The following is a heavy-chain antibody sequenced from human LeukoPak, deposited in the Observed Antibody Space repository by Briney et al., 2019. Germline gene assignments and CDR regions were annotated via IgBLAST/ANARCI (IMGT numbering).Heavy chain of an antibody. D-gene: IGHD4-17*01. J-gene: IGHJ4*02. CDR3: AKDGIDYGDYVYYFDY. V-gene: IGHV3-30*18. CDR2: ISYDGSKK. CDR1: GFTFSNYG. Sequence: PGRSLRLSCAASGFTFSNYGMHWVRQAPGKGLEWVAVISYDGSKKHYADSVKGRFTISRDNSKNTLSLQMNSLRAEDTAVYYCAKDGIDYGDYVYYFDYWGQGTLVTVSS.